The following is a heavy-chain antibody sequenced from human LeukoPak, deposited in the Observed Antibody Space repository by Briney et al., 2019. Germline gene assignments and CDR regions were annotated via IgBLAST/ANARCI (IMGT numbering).Heavy chain of an antibody. CDR2: ISESGSGT. V-gene: IGHV3-23*01. CDR3: AKDIAQGYTFGSIEQDY. CDR1: GLTFSRYA. Sequence: GGSLRLSCAVSGLTFSRYAMSWVRQAPGKGLEWVSAISESGSGTYYADSVKGRLTISRDNSKDTLSLQMNSLRAEDTAVYYCAKDIAQGYTFGSIEQDYWGQGTLVTVSS. D-gene: IGHD5-18*01. J-gene: IGHJ4*02.